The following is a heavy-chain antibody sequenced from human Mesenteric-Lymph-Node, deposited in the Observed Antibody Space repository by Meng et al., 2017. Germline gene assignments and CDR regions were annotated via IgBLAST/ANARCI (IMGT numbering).Heavy chain of an antibody. CDR2: ISAYNGNT. Sequence: QVRLVQSGAEVKKPGASMKVSCKASGYTFTNYGISWVRQAPGQGLEWMRWISAYNGNTNYAQKLQGRVTMTTDTSMSTAYMELRSLRSDDTAVYYCARVSDDYDRTGYYNFDYWGQGTLVTVSS. CDR3: ARVSDDYDRTGYYNFDY. CDR1: GYTFTNYG. J-gene: IGHJ4*02. V-gene: IGHV1-18*01. D-gene: IGHD3-22*01.